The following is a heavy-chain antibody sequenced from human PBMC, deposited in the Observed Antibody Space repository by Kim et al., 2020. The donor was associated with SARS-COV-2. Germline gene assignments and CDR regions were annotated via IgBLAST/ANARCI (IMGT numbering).Heavy chain of an antibody. D-gene: IGHD1-7*01. V-gene: IGHV4-59*08. J-gene: IGHJ4*02. CDR1: GGSISYNY. CDR3: ARHIAPGTPGIDY. CDR2: IYYSGST. Sequence: SETLSLTCTVSGGSISYNYWSWIRQTPGKGLEWIGYIYYSGSTNYNPSLRSRVTISVDTSKETFSLELTSVTAADTAVYYCARHIAPGTPGIDYWGQGTLVTVSS.